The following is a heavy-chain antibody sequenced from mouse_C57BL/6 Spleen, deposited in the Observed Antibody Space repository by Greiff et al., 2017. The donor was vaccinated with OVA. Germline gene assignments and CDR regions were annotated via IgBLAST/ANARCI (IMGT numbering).Heavy chain of an antibody. CDR3: AREDTTVVDPYYAMDY. V-gene: IGHV5-4*01. J-gene: IGHJ4*01. CDR2: ISDGGSYT. CDR1: GFTFSSYA. Sequence: EVMLVESGGGLVKPGGSLKLSCAASGFTFSSYAMSWVRQTPEKRLEWVATISDGGSYTYYPDNVKGRFTISRDNAKNNLYLQMSHLKSEDTAMYYCAREDTTVVDPYYAMDYWGQGTSVTVSS. D-gene: IGHD1-1*01.